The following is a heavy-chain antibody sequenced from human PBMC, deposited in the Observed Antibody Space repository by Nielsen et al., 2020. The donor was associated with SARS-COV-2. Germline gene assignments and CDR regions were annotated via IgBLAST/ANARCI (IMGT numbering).Heavy chain of an antibody. V-gene: IGHV4-59*01. CDR1: GGSISSYY. D-gene: IGHD5-24*01. Sequence: SETLSLTCTVSGGSISSYYWSWIRQPPGKGLGWIGYIYYSGSTNYNPSLKSRVTISVDTSKNQFSLKLSSVTAADTAVYYCAREGATNPFDYWGQGTLVTVSS. CDR2: IYYSGST. J-gene: IGHJ4*02. CDR3: AREGATNPFDY.